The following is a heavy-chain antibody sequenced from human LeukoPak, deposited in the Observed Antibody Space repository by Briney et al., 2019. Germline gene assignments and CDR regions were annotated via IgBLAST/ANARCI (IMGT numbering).Heavy chain of an antibody. Sequence: GGSLRLSCAASGFTFDDYAMHWVRQAPGKGLEWVSGISWNSGSIGYADSVKGRFTISRDNAKNSLYLQMNSLRAEDTALYYRAKGSEYSSATNMDVWGKGTTVTVSS. CDR1: GFTFDDYA. D-gene: IGHD6-19*01. V-gene: IGHV3-9*01. CDR2: ISWNSGSI. CDR3: AKGSEYSSATNMDV. J-gene: IGHJ6*03.